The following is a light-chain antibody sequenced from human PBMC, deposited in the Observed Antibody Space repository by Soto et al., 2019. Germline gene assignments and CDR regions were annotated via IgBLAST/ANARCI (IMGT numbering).Light chain of an antibody. J-gene: IGKJ3*01. Sequence: TQSPSTLSATAGDRVSITWRASQSVSSSYLAWYQQKPGQAPRLLIYGASSRATGIPDRFSGSGSGTDFTLTISRLEPEDFAVYYCQQYGSSPPFTFGPGTKVDI. CDR3: QQYGSSPPFT. CDR1: QSVSSSY. CDR2: GAS. V-gene: IGKV3-20*01.